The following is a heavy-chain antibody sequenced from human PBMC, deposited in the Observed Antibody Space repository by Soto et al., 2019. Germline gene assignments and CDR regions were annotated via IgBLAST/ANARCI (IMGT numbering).Heavy chain of an antibody. J-gene: IGHJ6*02. CDR1: GFTFSSYE. D-gene: IGHD3-3*01. CDR2: ISSSGSTI. CDR3: ARAGFLEWLFRGMDV. Sequence: GGSLRLSCAASGFTFSSYEMNWVRQAPGKGLEWVSYISSSGSTIYYADSVKGRFTISRDNAKNSLYLQMNSLRAEDTAVYYCARAGFLEWLFRGMDVWGQGTTVTVSS. V-gene: IGHV3-48*03.